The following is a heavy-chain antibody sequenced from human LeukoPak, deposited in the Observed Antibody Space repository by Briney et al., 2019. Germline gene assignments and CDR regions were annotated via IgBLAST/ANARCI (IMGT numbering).Heavy chain of an antibody. V-gene: IGHV3-66*01. J-gene: IGHJ6*02. CDR1: GFTVSRNY. D-gene: IGHD5-18*01. Sequence: GGSLRLSCAASGFTVSRNYMSWVRQAPGKGLEWGSVIYSGGSTYYADSVKGRFTISRDNSKSTLYLQMNSLRAEDTAVYYCARDRDSYGYSYYYGMDVWGQGTTVTVSS. CDR2: IYSGGST. CDR3: ARDRDSYGYSYYYGMDV.